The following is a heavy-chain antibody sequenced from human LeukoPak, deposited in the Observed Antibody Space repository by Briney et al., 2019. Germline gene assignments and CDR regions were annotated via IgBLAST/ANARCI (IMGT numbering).Heavy chain of an antibody. CDR2: IRQDGSKI. J-gene: IGHJ4*02. D-gene: IGHD2-2*01. CDR3: ASHSYQLLRKD. V-gene: IGHV3-7*01. CDR1: GFTFSTYW. Sequence: GGSLRLSCAASGFTFSTYWMSWVRQAPGKGLEWVANIRQDGSKIYYVDSVKGRFTISRDNAKNSLYLQMNNLRAEDTAVYYCASHSYQLLRKDWGQGTLVTVSS.